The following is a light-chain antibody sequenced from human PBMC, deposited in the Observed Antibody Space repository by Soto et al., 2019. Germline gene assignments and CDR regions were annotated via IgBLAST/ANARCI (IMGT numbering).Light chain of an antibody. J-gene: IGLJ3*02. V-gene: IGLV2-8*01. CDR1: SSDVGAYNY. Sequence: QSVLTQPPSASGSPGQSVTNSCTGTSSDVGAYNYVSWYQQHPGKAPKVLIFEVSKRPSGVPDRFTGSKSGNTASLTVYGLQAEDEADYYCCSYAGSTNLGVFGGGTKLTVL. CDR2: EVS. CDR3: CSYAGSTNLGV.